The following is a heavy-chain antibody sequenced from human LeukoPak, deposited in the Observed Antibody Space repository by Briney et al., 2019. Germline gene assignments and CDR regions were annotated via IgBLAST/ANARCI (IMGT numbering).Heavy chain of an antibody. V-gene: IGHV3-9*01. CDR1: GFTFDDYA. CDR2: ISWNSGSI. CDR3: AKTSGRQLVLGWFDP. J-gene: IGHJ5*02. D-gene: IGHD6-13*01. Sequence: GGSLRLSCAASGFTFDDYAMHWVRQAPGKGLEWVSGISWNSGSIGYADSVKGRFTISRDNAKNSLYLQMNSLRAEDTALYYCAKTSGRQLVLGWFDPWGQGTLVTVSS.